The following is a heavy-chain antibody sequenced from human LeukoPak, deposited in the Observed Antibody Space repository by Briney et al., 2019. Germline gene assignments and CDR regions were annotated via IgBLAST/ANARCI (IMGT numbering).Heavy chain of an antibody. V-gene: IGHV5-51*01. CDR2: IYPGDSDT. Sequence: GGSLKISCKGSGYSFTSYGIGWVRQMPGKGLEWVGIIYPGDSDTRYSPSFQGQVTISADKSISTAYLQWSSLKASDTAMYYCARLPRYCSSTSCGYFDLWGRGTLVTVSS. D-gene: IGHD2-2*01. J-gene: IGHJ2*01. CDR3: ARLPRYCSSTSCGYFDL. CDR1: GYSFTSYG.